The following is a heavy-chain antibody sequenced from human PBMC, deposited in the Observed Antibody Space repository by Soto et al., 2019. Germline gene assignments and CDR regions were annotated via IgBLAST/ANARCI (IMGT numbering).Heavy chain of an antibody. Sequence: SVKVSCKASGGTFSSYAISWVRQAPGQGLEWMGGIIPIFGTANYAQKFQGRVTITADESTSTAYMELSSLRSEDTAVYYCARVHSYYDLGGAFDIWGQGTMVTVSS. J-gene: IGHJ3*02. D-gene: IGHD3-22*01. CDR2: IIPIFGTA. CDR1: GGTFSSYA. CDR3: ARVHSYYDLGGAFDI. V-gene: IGHV1-69*01.